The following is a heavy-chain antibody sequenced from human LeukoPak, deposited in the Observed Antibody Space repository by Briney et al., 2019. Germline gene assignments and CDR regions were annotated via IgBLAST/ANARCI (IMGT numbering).Heavy chain of an antibody. Sequence: GGSLTLPCGVCILTFCSYSMRWVRQSPGKGREWVSSNSGRRGNTFYAESVKSRFTISTDNNKNTLYLQMNSLTAEDTAAYHCAKGRNEDGDAALNYWGQGNLVTVSS. V-gene: IGHV3-23*01. D-gene: IGHD4-17*01. CDR2: NSGRRGNT. CDR3: AKGRNEDGDAALNY. J-gene: IGHJ4*02. CDR1: ILTFCSYS.